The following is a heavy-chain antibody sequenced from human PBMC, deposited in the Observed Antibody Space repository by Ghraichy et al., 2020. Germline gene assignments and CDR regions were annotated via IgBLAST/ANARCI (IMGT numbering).Heavy chain of an antibody. J-gene: IGHJ4*02. CDR3: AKGPGIANY. V-gene: IGHV3-23*01. D-gene: IGHD6-13*01. CDR1: GFAFNIYA. CDR2: ISGGGRST. Sequence: GESLNISCAASGFAFNIYAMSWVRQAPGKGLEWVSGISGGGRSTYYADSVKGRFTISRDNSKNTLFLQMDSLSGDDTAVYYCAKGPGIANYWGQGTLVTVSS.